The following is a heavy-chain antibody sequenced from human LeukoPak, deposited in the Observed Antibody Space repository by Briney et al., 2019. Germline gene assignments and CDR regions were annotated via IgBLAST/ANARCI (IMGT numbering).Heavy chain of an antibody. J-gene: IGHJ6*03. V-gene: IGHV4-61*02. CDR2: IYTSGST. Sequence: SETLSLTCTVSGGSISSGSYSWSWIRQPAGKGLEWIGRIYTSGSTNYNPSLKSRVTISVDMSKNQFSLKLSSVTAADTAVYYCARTPRSYYYYMDVWGKGTTVTVSS. CDR3: ARTPRSYYYYMDV. CDR1: GGSISSGSYS.